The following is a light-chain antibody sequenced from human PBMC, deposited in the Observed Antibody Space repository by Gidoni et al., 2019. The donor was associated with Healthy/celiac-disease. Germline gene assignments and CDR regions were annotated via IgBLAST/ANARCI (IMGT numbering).Light chain of an antibody. CDR3: MQALQTPFT. V-gene: IGKV2-28*01. Sequence: VMTQSPLSLPVTPGEPASISCRSSQSFLHSNGYNYLDWYLQKPGQSPQLLIYLGANRASGVPDRFSGSGSGTDFTLKISRVEAEDVGVYYCMQALQTPFTFGPGTKVDIK. J-gene: IGKJ3*01. CDR2: LGA. CDR1: QSFLHSNGYNY.